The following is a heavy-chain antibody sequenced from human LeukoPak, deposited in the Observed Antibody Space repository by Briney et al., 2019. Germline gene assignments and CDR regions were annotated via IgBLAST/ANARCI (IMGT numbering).Heavy chain of an antibody. V-gene: IGHV4-59*01. CDR3: ARVPFTMVRGVIITGFDY. Sequence: SETLSLTCTVSGGSISSYYWSWIRQPPGKGLEWIGYIYYSGSTNYNPSLKSRVTISVDTSKNQFSLKLSSVTAADTAVYYCARVPFTMVRGVIITGFDYWGQGTLVTVSS. D-gene: IGHD3-10*01. J-gene: IGHJ4*02. CDR2: IYYSGST. CDR1: GGSISSYY.